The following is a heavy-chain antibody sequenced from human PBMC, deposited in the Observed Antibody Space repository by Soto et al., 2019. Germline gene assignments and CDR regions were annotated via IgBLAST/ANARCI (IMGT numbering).Heavy chain of an antibody. D-gene: IGHD1-1*01. J-gene: IGHJ3*02. CDR3: VAGYGTKGFDN. V-gene: IGHV3-30-3*01. CDR2: ISYDGNDK. Sequence: PGGSLRLSCAASGFSFSSHAMHWVRQAPGKGLEWVAVISYDGNDKVYADSVKGRCSISRDNSKNTLFLQLNSLRAADTAVYYCVAGYGTKGFDNWGQGRVVTVSS. CDR1: GFSFSSHA.